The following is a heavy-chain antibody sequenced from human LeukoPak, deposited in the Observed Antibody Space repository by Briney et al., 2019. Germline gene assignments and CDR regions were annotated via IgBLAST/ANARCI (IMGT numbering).Heavy chain of an antibody. J-gene: IGHJ3*01. D-gene: IGHD6-6*01. CDR2: INSDGSEG. CDR3: ARSSYSSSSSV. Sequence: GGSLRLSCAVSGFTFSGFWMSWSRQAPGKGLEWVASINSDGSEGYYADVVKGRFTISRDNAKDSLYLQINSLRAEDTAVYYCARSSYSSSSSVWGQGTMVTVSS. V-gene: IGHV3-7*03. CDR1: GFTFSGFW.